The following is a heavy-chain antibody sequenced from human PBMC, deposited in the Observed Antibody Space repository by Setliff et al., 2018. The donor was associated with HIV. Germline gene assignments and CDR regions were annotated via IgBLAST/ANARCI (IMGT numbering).Heavy chain of an antibody. D-gene: IGHD4-17*01. Sequence: SETLSLTCTVSGGSISSYYWSWIRQPPGKGLEWIGYIYYNGNTNYNPSLKSRVTISVDTSKNQLSLKLSSVTAADTAVYYCAREIYGGNSRPFDYWGQGTLVTISS. CDR1: GGSISSYY. CDR3: AREIYGGNSRPFDY. CDR2: IYYNGNT. V-gene: IGHV4-59*01. J-gene: IGHJ4*02.